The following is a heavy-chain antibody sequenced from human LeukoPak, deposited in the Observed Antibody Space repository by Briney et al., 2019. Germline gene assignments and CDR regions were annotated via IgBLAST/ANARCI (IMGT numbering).Heavy chain of an antibody. V-gene: IGHV1-2*02. J-gene: IGHJ5*02. CDR1: GYTFTGYY. D-gene: IGHD6-13*01. Sequence: GSVKVSCKASGYTFTGYYMQWVRQGPGEGVEWMGWINHNSGGTNYAQKFQGRVTMTRDTSISTAYMELSRLRSDDTAVYYCARGIAAAGGWFDPWGQGTLVTVSS. CDR3: ARGIAAAGGWFDP. CDR2: INHNSGGT.